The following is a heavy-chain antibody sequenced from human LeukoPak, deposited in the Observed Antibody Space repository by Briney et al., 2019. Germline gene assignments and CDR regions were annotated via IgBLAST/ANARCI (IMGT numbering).Heavy chain of an antibody. CDR2: IKEDGSET. J-gene: IGHJ4*02. CDR3: VRYGSGRVEFDY. Sequence: GGSLRLSCAASGFTSSGYWMTWVRQAPGKGLEWLANIKEDGSETYYADSLKGRFTISRDNAENSLYLQMYSLRVEDTAVYYCVRYGSGRVEFDYWGQGTLVTVSS. CDR1: GFTSSGYW. V-gene: IGHV3-7*01. D-gene: IGHD3-10*01.